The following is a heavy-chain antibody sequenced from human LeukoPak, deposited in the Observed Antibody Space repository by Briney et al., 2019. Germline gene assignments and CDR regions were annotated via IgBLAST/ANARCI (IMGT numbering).Heavy chain of an antibody. J-gene: IGHJ3*02. CDR1: GFTFSSYG. Sequence: GGSLRLSCAASGFTFSSYGMNWVRQAPGKGLEWLSYIRSSGNTIYYADSVKGRITISRDNAKNSLSLQMNSLRDDDTAVYYCAKTPRFTRSWFAFDIWGQGTVVTVSS. CDR2: IRSSGNTI. CDR3: AKTPRFTRSWFAFDI. V-gene: IGHV3-48*02. D-gene: IGHD3-10*01.